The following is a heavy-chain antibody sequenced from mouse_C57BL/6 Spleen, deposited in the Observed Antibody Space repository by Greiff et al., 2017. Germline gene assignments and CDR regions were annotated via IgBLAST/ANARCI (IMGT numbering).Heavy chain of an antibody. Sequence: EVQRVESGGGLVQPKGSLKLSCAASGFTFNTYAMHWVRQAPGKGLEWVARIRSKSSNYATYYADSVKDRFTISRDDSQSMLYLQMNNLKTEDTAMYYGVREEEIYDGFYYYAMDYWGQGTSVTVSS. D-gene: IGHD2-3*01. CDR2: IRSKSSNYAT. CDR1: GFTFNTYA. J-gene: IGHJ4*01. V-gene: IGHV10-3*01. CDR3: VREEEIYDGFYYYAMDY.